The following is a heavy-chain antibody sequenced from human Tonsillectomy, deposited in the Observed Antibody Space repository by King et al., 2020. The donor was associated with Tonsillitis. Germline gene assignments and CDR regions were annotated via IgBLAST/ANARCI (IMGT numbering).Heavy chain of an antibody. J-gene: IGHJ4*02. CDR1: GYTFTSYG. CDR3: AREAGYCSGGSCYSYHYFDY. CDR2: ISAFNGST. V-gene: IGHV1-18*01. Sequence: QLVQSGAEVKKPGASVKVSCKASGYTFTSYGISWVRQAPGQGLEWMGWISAFNGSTNYAQKLQGRVAMTTDTSTSTAYMELRGLRSDDTAVYYCAREAGYCSGGSCYSYHYFDYWGKGTLVTVSS. D-gene: IGHD2-15*01.